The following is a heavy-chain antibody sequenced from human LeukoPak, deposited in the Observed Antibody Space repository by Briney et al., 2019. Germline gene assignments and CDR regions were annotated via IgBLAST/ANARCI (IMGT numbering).Heavy chain of an antibody. CDR3: ARDAWKDRYFDY. D-gene: IGHD2-15*01. Sequence: GGSLRLSCAASGFTFSHYWMSWVRQAPGKGLEWVANVKHDGSEKFYVDSVKGRFTISRDNAKNSLYLQMNSLRAEDTAVYYCARDAWKDRYFDYWGQGTLVTVSS. CDR2: VKHDGSEK. CDR1: GFTFSHYW. J-gene: IGHJ4*02. V-gene: IGHV3-7*01.